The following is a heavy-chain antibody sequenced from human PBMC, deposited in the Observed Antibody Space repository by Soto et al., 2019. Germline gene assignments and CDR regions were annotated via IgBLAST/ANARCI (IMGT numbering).Heavy chain of an antibody. J-gene: IGHJ4*02. CDR3: ARRKERSGPNYFDV. CDR2: MNPRNGTA. CDR1: GDTFIKYD. Sequence: ASVKVSCKASGDTFIKYDINWVRQATGQGLEWMGWMNPRNGTAGYAQNFRGRVTMTSNTAITTAYMELSGLRYADTAVYYCARRKERSGPNYFDVWGQGTLVTVSS. D-gene: IGHD6-25*01. V-gene: IGHV1-8*01.